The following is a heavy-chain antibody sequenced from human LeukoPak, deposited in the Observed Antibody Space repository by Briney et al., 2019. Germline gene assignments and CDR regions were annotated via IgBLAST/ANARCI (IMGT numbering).Heavy chain of an antibody. Sequence: PSETLSLTCTVSGGSIRGYYSSWIRQPPGKGLEWIGFIYMFRSTKYNPSLKSRVTISGDMSRRQFSLKLTSVAAADTAVYFCARQGGYCSASRCPGGFHYMDVWGKGTTVAVSS. J-gene: IGHJ6*03. D-gene: IGHD2-15*01. CDR2: IYMFRST. CDR3: ARQGGYCSASRCPGGFHYMDV. CDR1: GGSIRGYY. V-gene: IGHV4-4*09.